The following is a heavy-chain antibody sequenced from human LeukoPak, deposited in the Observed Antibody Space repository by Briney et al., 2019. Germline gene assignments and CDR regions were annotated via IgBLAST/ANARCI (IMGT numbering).Heavy chain of an antibody. CDR3: VESYLFPF. CDR2: INTDGRAT. Sequence: PGGSLRLSCAASGFTFNSYWMHWGRHAPGKGLAWGSYINTDGRATIYADSVKGRFTISRDNTKNTLYLQMNSLRAEDTAVYYCVESYLFPFWRQGPLVTVSS. CDR1: GFTFNSYW. J-gene: IGHJ1*01. V-gene: IGHV3-74*01. D-gene: IGHD3-16*01.